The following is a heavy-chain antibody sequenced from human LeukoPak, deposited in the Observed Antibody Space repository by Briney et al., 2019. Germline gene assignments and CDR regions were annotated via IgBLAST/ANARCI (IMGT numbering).Heavy chain of an antibody. CDR2: IIPIFGTA. Sequence: SVRVSCKASGGTFSSYGISWVRQAPGQGLEWMGGIIPIFGTANYAQKFQGRVTITADESTSTPYMELSSLRSEDTAVYYCARAVGLEVVVVATLDYWGQGTPVTVSS. CDR1: GGTFSSYG. V-gene: IGHV1-69*01. CDR3: ARAVGLEVVVVATLDY. J-gene: IGHJ4*02. D-gene: IGHD2-15*01.